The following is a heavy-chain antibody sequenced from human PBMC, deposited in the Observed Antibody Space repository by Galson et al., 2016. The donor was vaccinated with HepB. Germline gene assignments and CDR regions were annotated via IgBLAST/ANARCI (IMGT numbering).Heavy chain of an antibody. CDR2: IFHSGHT. CDR3: ARPRTSGYYYSAFDV. D-gene: IGHD3-22*01. V-gene: IGHV4-38-2*02. J-gene: IGHJ3*01. CDR1: GDSISSYY. Sequence: SETLSLTCSVSGDSISSYYWHWIRQPPGKGLEWIGSIFHSGHTYYNSSLKSRVTITVDTSKNQFSLKLNSVTAADTAVYHCARPRTSGYYYSAFDVWGQGAMVTVSS.